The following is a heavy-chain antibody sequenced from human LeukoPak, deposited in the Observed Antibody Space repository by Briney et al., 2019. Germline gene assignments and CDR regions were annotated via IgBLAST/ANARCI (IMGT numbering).Heavy chain of an antibody. CDR1: GFTFSSYA. D-gene: IGHD6-13*01. J-gene: IGHJ4*02. V-gene: IGHV3-23*01. CDR2: IGGSGDST. CDR3: AKTRPLDSSSWSHGDY. Sequence: SGGSLTLSCAASGFTFSSYALSWVRQAPGKGLEWVSAIGGSGDSTYYGDSVKGRFTISRDNSKNTLYLQMNSLRAEDTAVYYCAKTRPLDSSSWSHGDYWGQGTLVTVSS.